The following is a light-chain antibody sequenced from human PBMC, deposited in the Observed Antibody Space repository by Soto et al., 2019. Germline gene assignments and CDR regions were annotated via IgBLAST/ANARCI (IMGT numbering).Light chain of an antibody. CDR3: QQSDNTPLT. V-gene: IGKV1-39*01. Sequence: IEVTQSPSSLAASVGDRVTITCRASQTIGTYLNWYRHKSGAAPELLIYDASTLQSGVPSRFRGGASGTDFTLTISSLQLDDFATYYCQQSDNTPLTFGQGTKVDIK. CDR1: QTIGTY. J-gene: IGKJ1*01. CDR2: DAS.